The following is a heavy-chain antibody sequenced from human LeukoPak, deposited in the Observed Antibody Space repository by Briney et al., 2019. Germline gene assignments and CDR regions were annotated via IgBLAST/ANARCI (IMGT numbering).Heavy chain of an antibody. CDR1: GFTFSNYG. CDR3: AKEAGYSYGFDY. V-gene: IGHV3-30*18. J-gene: IGHJ4*02. D-gene: IGHD5-18*01. CDR2: ISYDGSNK. Sequence: PRGSLRLSCAASGFTFSNYGIHWVRQAPGKGLEWVAVISYDGSNKYYADSVKGRCTISRDKSKNTVYLQMNSLRAEDTAVYYCAKEAGYSYGFDYWGQGTLVTVSS.